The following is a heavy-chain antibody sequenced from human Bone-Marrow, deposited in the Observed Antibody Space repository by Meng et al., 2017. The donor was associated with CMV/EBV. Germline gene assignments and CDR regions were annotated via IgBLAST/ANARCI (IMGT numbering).Heavy chain of an antibody. D-gene: IGHD1/OR15-1a*01. CDR1: GYVFSDYY. CDR2: IKGSSGDT. Sequence: ASGKVSCKASGYVFSDYYVHYIRQAPGQGLEWMGWIKGSSGDTNLAQKFQGRVTMTRDRSINTAYMEMSWLRSDDTAVYYCARILSNTDYYGMDVWGQGTTVTVSS. V-gene: IGHV1-2*02. CDR3: ARILSNTDYYGMDV. J-gene: IGHJ6*02.